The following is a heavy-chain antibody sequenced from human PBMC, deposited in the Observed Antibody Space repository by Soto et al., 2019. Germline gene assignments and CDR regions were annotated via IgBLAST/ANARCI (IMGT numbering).Heavy chain of an antibody. Sequence: PGGSLRLSCAASGFTFSSYGMHWVRQAPGKGLEWVAVISYDGSNKYYADSVKGRFTISRDNSKNTLYLQMNSLRAEDTAVYYCERAGRRIAATYFDYWGQGTMVTVSS. D-gene: IGHD6-13*01. CDR1: GFTFSSYG. CDR3: ERAGRRIAATYFDY. V-gene: IGHV3-30*03. J-gene: IGHJ4*02. CDR2: ISYDGSNK.